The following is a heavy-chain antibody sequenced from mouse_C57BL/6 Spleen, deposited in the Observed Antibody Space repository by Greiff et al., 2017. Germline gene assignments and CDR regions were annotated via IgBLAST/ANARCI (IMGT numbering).Heavy chain of an antibody. D-gene: IGHD4-1*01. CDR1: GYKFTSYW. V-gene: IGHV1-5*01. Sequence: EVQLQQSGTVLARPGASVKMSCKTSGYKFTSYWMHWVKQRPGQGLEWIGAIYPGNSDTRYNQKFKGKAKLTAVTSASTAYMQLSSLTNEDSAVYYCTTWALYWYFDVWGTGTTLTVSS. CDR2: IYPGNSDT. CDR3: TTWALYWYFDV. J-gene: IGHJ1*03.